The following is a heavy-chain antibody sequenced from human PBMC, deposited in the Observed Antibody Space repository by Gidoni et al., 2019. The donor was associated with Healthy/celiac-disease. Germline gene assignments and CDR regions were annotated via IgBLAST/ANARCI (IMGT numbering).Heavy chain of an antibody. Sequence: EVQLVESGGGLVQPGGSLRLSCAASGFTFSSYEMNWVRQAPGKGLEWVSYISSSGSTIDYADSVKGRFTISRDNAKNSLYLQMNSLRAEDTAVYYCARAGTYYYDSSGYYESTRFDYWGQGTLVTVSS. CDR3: ARAGTYYYDSSGYYESTRFDY. D-gene: IGHD3-22*01. J-gene: IGHJ4*02. CDR1: GFTFSSYE. V-gene: IGHV3-48*03. CDR2: ISSSGSTI.